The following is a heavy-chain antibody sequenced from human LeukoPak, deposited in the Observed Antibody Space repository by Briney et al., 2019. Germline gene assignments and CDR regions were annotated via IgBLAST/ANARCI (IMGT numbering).Heavy chain of an antibody. J-gene: IGHJ5*02. CDR1: GGSISSYY. Sequence: SETLSLTCTVSGGSISSYYWSWIRQPPGKGLEWIGYIYYSGSTYYNPSLKSRVTISVDTSKNQFSLKLSSVTAADTAVYYCAREGAFGVVNSWFDPWGQGTLVTVSP. D-gene: IGHD3-3*01. CDR3: AREGAFGVVNSWFDP. CDR2: IYYSGST. V-gene: IGHV4-59*12.